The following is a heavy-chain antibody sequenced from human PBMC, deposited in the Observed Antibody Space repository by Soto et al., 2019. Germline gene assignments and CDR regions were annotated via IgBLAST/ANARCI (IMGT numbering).Heavy chain of an antibody. D-gene: IGHD1-1*01. Sequence: SETLSLTCAVSGYSIRSDYHWAWRRQSPGKGLEWIGSIFHRGSTYYNPSLKSRLTMSVDLSKNLFSLSLSSVTAADTAVYYCARALYTWNPRWFDPWGQGTLVTVSS. CDR1: GYSIRSDYH. J-gene: IGHJ5*02. CDR2: IFHRGST. V-gene: IGHV4-38-2*01. CDR3: ARALYTWNPRWFDP.